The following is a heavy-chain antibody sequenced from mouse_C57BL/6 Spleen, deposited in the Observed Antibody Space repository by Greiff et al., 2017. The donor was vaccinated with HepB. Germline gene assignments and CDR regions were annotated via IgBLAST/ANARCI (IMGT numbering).Heavy chain of an antibody. Sequence: VQLKESGGGLVKPGGSLKLSCAASGFTFSDYGMHWVRQAPEKGLEWVAYISSGSSTIYYADTVKGRFTISRDNAKNTLFLQMTSLRSEDTAMYYCATDSSGSFAYWGQGTLVTVSA. V-gene: IGHV5-17*01. CDR3: ATDSSGSFAY. J-gene: IGHJ3*01. CDR2: ISSGSSTI. CDR1: GFTFSDYG. D-gene: IGHD3-2*02.